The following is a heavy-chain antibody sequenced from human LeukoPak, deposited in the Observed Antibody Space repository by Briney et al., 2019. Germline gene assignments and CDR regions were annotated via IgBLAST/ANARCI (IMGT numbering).Heavy chain of an antibody. CDR2: IYSGGST. CDR1: GFTLSSNY. V-gene: IGHV3-53*01. CDR3: ASLSGGVYYYGMDV. Sequence: GGSLRLSCAASGFTLSSNYMSWVGQARGKGLEGVSVIYSGGSTYYADSVKGRFTISRDNSKNTLYLQMNSLRADDTAVYYCASLSGGVYYYGMDVWGQGTTVTVSS. D-gene: IGHD3-10*01. J-gene: IGHJ6*02.